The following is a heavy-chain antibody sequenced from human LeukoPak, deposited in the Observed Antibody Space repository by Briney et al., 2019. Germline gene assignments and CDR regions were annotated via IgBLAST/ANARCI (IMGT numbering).Heavy chain of an antibody. J-gene: IGHJ4*02. Sequence: SGGSLRLSCAASGFTFSSYAMSWVRQAPGKGLEWVSAISGSGGSTYYADSVKGRFTISRDNANNSLHLQMNSLRVEDTGIYFCARGSTFGGVISDFWGQGTLVTVSS. CDR2: ISGSGGST. V-gene: IGHV3-23*01. D-gene: IGHD3-16*02. CDR1: GFTFSSYA. CDR3: ARGSTFGGVISDF.